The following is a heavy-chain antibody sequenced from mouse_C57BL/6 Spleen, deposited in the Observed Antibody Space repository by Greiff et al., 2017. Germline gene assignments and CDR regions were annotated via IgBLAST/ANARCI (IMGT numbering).Heavy chain of an antibody. Sequence: LQESGAELVRPGSSVKLSCKASGYTFTSYWMDWVKQRPGQGLEWIGNIYPSDSETHYNQKFKDKATLTVDKSSSTAYMQLSSLTSEDSAVYYCARSSGYLAYWGQGTLVTVSA. CDR3: ARSSGYLAY. V-gene: IGHV1-61*01. CDR1: GYTFTSYW. CDR2: IYPSDSET. D-gene: IGHD3-2*02. J-gene: IGHJ3*01.